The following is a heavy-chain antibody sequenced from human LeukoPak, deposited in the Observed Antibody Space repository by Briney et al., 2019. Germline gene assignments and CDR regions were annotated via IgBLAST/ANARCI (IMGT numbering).Heavy chain of an antibody. CDR3: TLYNF. V-gene: IGHV1-3*03. D-gene: IGHD2-2*02. J-gene: IGHJ4*02. Sequence: ASVNVSCKTSGYSFTSQDMHWVRQAPGQRLEWVGCISPDNGNAQYSQEFQGRVTITRDTSARTAYMELSSLRSEDMAVYYCTLYNFWGQGTLVTVSS. CDR2: ISPDNGNA. CDR1: GYSFTSQD.